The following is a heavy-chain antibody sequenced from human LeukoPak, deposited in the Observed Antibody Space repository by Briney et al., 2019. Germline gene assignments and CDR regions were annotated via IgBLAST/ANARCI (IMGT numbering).Heavy chain of an antibody. D-gene: IGHD3-22*01. J-gene: IGHJ6*03. V-gene: IGHV4-59*01. Sequence: SETLSLTCTVSGGSISSYYWSWIRQPPGKGLEWIRYIYYSGSTNYNPSLKSRVTISVDTSKNQFSLKLSSVTAADTAVYYCARVVYYDSSGYYEGDYYYYYYMDVWGKGTTVTVSS. CDR1: GGSISSYY. CDR3: ARVVYYDSSGYYEGDYYYYYYMDV. CDR2: IYYSGST.